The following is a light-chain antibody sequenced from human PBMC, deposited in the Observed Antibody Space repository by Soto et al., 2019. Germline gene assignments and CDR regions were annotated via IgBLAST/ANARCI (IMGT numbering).Light chain of an antibody. Sequence: EIVFAQSPGTRSFSPVERAPLSVSSLQSVSSSYLAWYQQKPGQAPRLLIYGASTRATGIPARFSGSGSGTEFTLTIRRLQSEDFVVYYCQQYNNWPPLNFGGGTQGDIK. CDR3: QQYNNWPPLN. J-gene: IGKJ4*01. V-gene: IGKV3-15*01. CDR2: GAS. CDR1: QSVSSSY.